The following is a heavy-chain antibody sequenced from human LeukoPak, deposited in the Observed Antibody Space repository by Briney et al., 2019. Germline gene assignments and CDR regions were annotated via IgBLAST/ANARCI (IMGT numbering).Heavy chain of an antibody. J-gene: IGHJ4*02. D-gene: IGHD6-13*01. Sequence: SETLSLTCAVYGGSFSGYYWSWIRQPPGKGLEWIGEINHSGSTNYNPSLKRLVTISVDTSKNQFSLKLSSVPAADKAVYYCAHTIAAEGPTLDYWGPGTLVTVSS. CDR2: INHSGST. CDR3: AHTIAAEGPTLDY. CDR1: GGSFSGYY. V-gene: IGHV4-34*01.